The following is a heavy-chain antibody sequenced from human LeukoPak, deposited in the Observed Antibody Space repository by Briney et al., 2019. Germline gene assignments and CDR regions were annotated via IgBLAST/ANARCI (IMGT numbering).Heavy chain of an antibody. J-gene: IGHJ6*03. V-gene: IGHV4-39*07. Sequence: SETLSLTCTVSGGSISSSSYYWGWIRQPPGKGLEWIGNIYYSGSTYYNPSLKSRVTISLDTSKNQFSLKLSSVTAADTAVYYCARDNYYYMDVWGKGTTVTISS. CDR2: IYYSGST. CDR3: ARDNYYYMDV. CDR1: GGSISSSSYY.